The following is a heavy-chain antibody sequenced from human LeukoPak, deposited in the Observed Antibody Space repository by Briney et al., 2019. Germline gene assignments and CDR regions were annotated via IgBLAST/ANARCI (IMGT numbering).Heavy chain of an antibody. CDR3: ARDGNDGDYSY. V-gene: IGHV3-21*01. CDR2: ITGSSSYI. CDR1: GFTFSSYS. J-gene: IGHJ4*02. D-gene: IGHD4-17*01. Sequence: GGSLGLSCAASGFTFSSYSMNWVRQAPGKGLEWVSSITGSSSYIYYADSVKGRFTISRDNAKNSLYLRMNSLRAEDTAVYYCARDGNDGDYSYWGQGTLVTVSS.